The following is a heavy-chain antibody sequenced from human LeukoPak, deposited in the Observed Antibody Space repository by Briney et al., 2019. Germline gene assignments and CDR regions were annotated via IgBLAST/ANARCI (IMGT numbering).Heavy chain of an antibody. Sequence: PSETLSLTCAVYGGSFSGYYWSWIRQPPGKGLEWIGEINHSGSTNYNPSLKSRVTISVDTSKNQFSLKLSSVTAADTAVYYCARDGLNYYDSSGYRSDAFDIWGQGTMVTVSS. CDR1: GGSFSGYY. J-gene: IGHJ3*02. D-gene: IGHD3-22*01. V-gene: IGHV4-34*01. CDR3: ARDGLNYYDSSGYRSDAFDI. CDR2: INHSGST.